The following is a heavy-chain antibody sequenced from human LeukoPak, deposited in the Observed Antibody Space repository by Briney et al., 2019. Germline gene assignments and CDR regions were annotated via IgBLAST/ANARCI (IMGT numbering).Heavy chain of an antibody. J-gene: IGHJ4*02. CDR1: GYTFTSYG. D-gene: IGHD3-10*01. CDR3: ARDHGSDYGSGSYSPIGY. V-gene: IGHV1-18*01. Sequence: ASVKVSCKASGYTFTSYGISWVRQAPGQGLEWMGWISAYNGNTNYAQKLQGRVTMTTDTSTSTAYMELRSLRSDDTAVYYCARDHGSDYGSGSYSPIGYWGQGTLVTVSS. CDR2: ISAYNGNT.